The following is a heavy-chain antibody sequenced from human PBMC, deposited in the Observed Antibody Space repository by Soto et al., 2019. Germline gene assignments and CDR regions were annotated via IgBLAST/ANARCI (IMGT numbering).Heavy chain of an antibody. D-gene: IGHD1-26*01. CDR1: GGSFSSDSFI. CDR2: INYSGTT. V-gene: IGHV4-31*03. CDR3: ARDHKWDGMDV. Sequence: QVQLQESGQGLVKPSQTLSLTSSVSGGSFSSDSFIWSWCRKFPGKGLEGIGYINYSGTTYYNPSLRSRITMSVDTSKNQFSLNLSSVTAADTAVYYCARDHKWDGMDVWGQGTTVTVSS. J-gene: IGHJ6*02.